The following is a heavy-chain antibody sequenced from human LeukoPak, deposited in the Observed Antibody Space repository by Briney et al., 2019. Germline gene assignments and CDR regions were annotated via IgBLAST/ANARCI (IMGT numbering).Heavy chain of an antibody. D-gene: IGHD2-2*02. CDR3: ARSIVVVPAAIGTRDRGYYMDV. J-gene: IGHJ6*03. CDR2: INHSGST. Sequence: SETLSLTCAVYGGSFSGYYWSWIRQPPGKGLEWIGEINHSGSTNYNPSLKSRVTISVDTSKNQFSLKLSPVTAADTAVYYCARSIVVVPAAIGTRDRGYYMDVWGKGTTVTVSS. V-gene: IGHV4-34*01. CDR1: GGSFSGYY.